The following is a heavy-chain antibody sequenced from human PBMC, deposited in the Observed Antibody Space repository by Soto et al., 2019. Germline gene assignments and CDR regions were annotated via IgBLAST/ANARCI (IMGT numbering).Heavy chain of an antibody. D-gene: IGHD6-13*01. V-gene: IGHV1-2*02. CDR3: ARTYSSSREFDY. CDR1: GYTFTGYY. J-gene: IGHJ4*02. CDR2: INPNSGGT. Sequence: ASVKVSCRASGYTFTGYYMHWVRPAPGQGLEWMGWINPNSGGTNYAQKFQGRVTMTRDTSISTAYMELSRLRSDDTAVYYCARTYSSSREFDYWGRGTLVTVSS.